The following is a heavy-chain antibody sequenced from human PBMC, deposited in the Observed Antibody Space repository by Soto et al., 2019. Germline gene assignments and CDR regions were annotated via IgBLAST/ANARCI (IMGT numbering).Heavy chain of an antibody. J-gene: IGHJ4*02. CDR2: ISASGGST. Sequence: PGGSLRLSCTSSGFTFSSYAMTWVRQAPGKGLEWVSGISASGGSTYYADSVKGRFTISRDNFKNTLYLQMNSLRAEDTAVYYCATDLYSFGKPNFDYWGPGTLVTVSS. CDR1: GFTFSSYA. D-gene: IGHD3-3*01. V-gene: IGHV3-23*01. CDR3: ATDLYSFGKPNFDY.